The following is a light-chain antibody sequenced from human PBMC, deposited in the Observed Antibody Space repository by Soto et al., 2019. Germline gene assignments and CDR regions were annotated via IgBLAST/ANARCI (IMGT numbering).Light chain of an antibody. CDR1: QSISSW. Sequence: DIQMIQSPSTLSASVGDRVTITCRATQSISSWLAWYQQKPGKAPNLLIYDASSLQSGVPSRFSGSVYGTEFTLTISSLQPEDFATYYCQQYNSYSLSFGGGTRVEIE. V-gene: IGKV1-5*01. CDR2: DAS. J-gene: IGKJ4*01. CDR3: QQYNSYSLS.